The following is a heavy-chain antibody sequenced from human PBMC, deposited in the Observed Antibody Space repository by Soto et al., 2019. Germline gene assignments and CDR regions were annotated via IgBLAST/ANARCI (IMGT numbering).Heavy chain of an antibody. CDR2: IKEDGSEK. Sequence: EVQLVESGGGLVQPGGSLRLSCAASGFIFSRHGMSWVRQAPGKGLEWVANIKEDGSEKYYVDSVRGRFTISRDNAKNALYLQMNSLRVEDTAVYYCARSAFWGQGTLVTVSS. V-gene: IGHV3-7*05. CDR3: ARSAF. J-gene: IGHJ4*02. CDR1: GFIFSRHG.